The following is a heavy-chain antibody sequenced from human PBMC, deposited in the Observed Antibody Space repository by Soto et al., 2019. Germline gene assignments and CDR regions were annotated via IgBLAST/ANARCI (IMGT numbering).Heavy chain of an antibody. CDR1: GDSITTNGYY. D-gene: IGHD2-2*01. Sequence: PSETLSLTCSVSGDSITTNGYYWGWIRQPPGKGLQWIGRIYTSGSTNYNPSLKSRVTMSVDTSKNQLSLKLSSVTAADTAVYYCARDMGCSSNSCYSDYWGQGTLVTVSS. V-gene: IGHV4-4*07. CDR2: IYTSGST. CDR3: ARDMGCSSNSCYSDY. J-gene: IGHJ4*02.